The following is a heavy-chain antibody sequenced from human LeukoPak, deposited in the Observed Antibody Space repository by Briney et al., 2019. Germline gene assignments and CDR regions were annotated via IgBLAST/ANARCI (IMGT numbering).Heavy chain of an antibody. Sequence: GGSLRLSCAASGFTFSSYSMNWVRQAPGKGLEWVSSISSSSSYIYYADSVKGRFTISRDNAKNLLYLQMNSLRAEDTAVYYCASLYSSGWYGWFDPWGQGTLVTVSS. J-gene: IGHJ5*02. CDR1: GFTFSSYS. CDR2: ISSSSSYI. CDR3: ASLYSSGWYGWFDP. V-gene: IGHV3-21*01. D-gene: IGHD6-19*01.